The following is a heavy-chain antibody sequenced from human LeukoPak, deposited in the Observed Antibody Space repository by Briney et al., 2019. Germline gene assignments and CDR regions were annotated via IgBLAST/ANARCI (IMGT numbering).Heavy chain of an antibody. J-gene: IGHJ4*02. CDR2: IYYSGST. V-gene: IGHV4-39*01. D-gene: IGHD5-18*01. Sequence: SETLSLTCTVSGGSISSSSYYWGWIRQPPGNGLEWIGTIYYSGSTYYNPSLKSRVTVSVDTSKNQFSLQLSTGTAADTAVYYCSRHLAYSFGYCDCWGQGTLVTVSS. CDR3: SRHLAYSFGYCDC. CDR1: GGSISSSSYY.